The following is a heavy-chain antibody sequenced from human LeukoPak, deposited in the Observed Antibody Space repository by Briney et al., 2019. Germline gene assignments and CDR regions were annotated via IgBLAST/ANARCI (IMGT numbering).Heavy chain of an antibody. V-gene: IGHV4-4*09. D-gene: IGHD2-15*01. CDR1: GGSISSYY. J-gene: IGHJ5*02. CDR2: IYTSGST. Sequence: PSETLSLTCTVSGGSISSYYWSWIRQPPGKGLEWIGYIYTSGSTNYNPSLKSRVTISVDTSENQFSLKLSSVTAADTAVYYCARLGASYCSGGSCYSSWFDPWGQGTLVTVSS. CDR3: ARLGASYCSGGSCYSSWFDP.